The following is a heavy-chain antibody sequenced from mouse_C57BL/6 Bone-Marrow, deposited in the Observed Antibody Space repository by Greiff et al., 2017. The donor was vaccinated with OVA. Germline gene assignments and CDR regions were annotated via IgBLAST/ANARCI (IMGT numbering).Heavy chain of an antibody. CDR1: GFTFSSYA. CDR2: ISDGGSYT. D-gene: IGHD2-4*01. CDR3: ARENDYDWFAY. J-gene: IGHJ3*01. Sequence: EVKLMESGGGLVKPGGSLKLSCAASGFTFSSYAMSWVRQTPEKRLEWVATISDGGSYTYYPDNVKGRFTISRDNAKNNLYLQMSHLKYEDTAMYYCARENDYDWFAYWGQGTLVTVSA. V-gene: IGHV5-4*01.